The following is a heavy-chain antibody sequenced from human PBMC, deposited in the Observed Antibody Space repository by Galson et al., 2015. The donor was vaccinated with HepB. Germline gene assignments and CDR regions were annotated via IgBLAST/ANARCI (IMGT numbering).Heavy chain of an antibody. CDR2: ISSSSSYI. V-gene: IGHV3-21*01. J-gene: IGHJ4*02. D-gene: IGHD6-19*01. CDR3: ARASSSGWYKGPDY. CDR1: GFTFSSYS. Sequence: SLRLSCAASGFTFSSYSMNWVRQAPGKGLEWVSSISSSSSYIYYADSVKGRFTISRDNAKNSLYLQMNSLRAEDTAVYYCARASSSGWYKGPDYWGQGTLVTVSS.